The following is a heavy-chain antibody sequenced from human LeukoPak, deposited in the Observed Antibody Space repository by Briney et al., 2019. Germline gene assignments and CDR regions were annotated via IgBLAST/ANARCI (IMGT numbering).Heavy chain of an antibody. D-gene: IGHD3-22*01. CDR3: ARPYYYDSRIDP. V-gene: IGHV4-30-4*01. CDR2: MYYSGST. CDR1: GGSISSGDYY. J-gene: IGHJ5*02. Sequence: SETLSLTCTVSGGSISSGDYYWRWLRQPPGKGLEWIAYMYYSGSTYYNPSLKSRVTMSADTSKNQLSLKLSSVTAADTAVYYCARPYYYDSRIDPWGQEILVTVSS.